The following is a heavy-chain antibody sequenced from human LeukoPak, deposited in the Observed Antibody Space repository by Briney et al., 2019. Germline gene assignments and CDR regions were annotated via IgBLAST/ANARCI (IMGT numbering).Heavy chain of an antibody. CDR2: MNPTSGNT. D-gene: IGHD3-10*01. Sequence: ASVKVSCKASGYTFVNYDINWVRQATGQGLEWMGWMNPTSGNTGYAQKLQGRVSMTRDTSISTAYMELSSLRSEDTAVYYCARGGWFGEFPYYMDVWGKGTTVTVSS. J-gene: IGHJ6*03. CDR3: ARGGWFGEFPYYMDV. CDR1: GYTFVNYD. V-gene: IGHV1-8*01.